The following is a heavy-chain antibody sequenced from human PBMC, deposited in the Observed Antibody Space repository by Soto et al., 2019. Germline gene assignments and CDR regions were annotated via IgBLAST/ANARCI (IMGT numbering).Heavy chain of an antibody. J-gene: IGHJ4*02. V-gene: IGHV4-34*01. Sequence: QVQLQQWGAGLLKPSETLSLTCAVYGGSFSGYYWSWIRQPPGKGLEWNGEINHSGSTYYNPSLKSRVTISVDPSMKQFSLKLSSVTAADTAVYYCARGRGSSAVDYWGQGTLVTVSS. CDR1: GGSFSGYY. CDR2: INHSGST. D-gene: IGHD6-13*01. CDR3: ARGRGSSAVDY.